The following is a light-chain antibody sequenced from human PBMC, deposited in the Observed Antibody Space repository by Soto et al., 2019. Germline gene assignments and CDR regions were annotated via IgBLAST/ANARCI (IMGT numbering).Light chain of an antibody. V-gene: IGKV1-5*03. CDR2: KAS. CDR3: QHYNSYSEA. Sequence: DIQMTQSPSTLSGSVGDRFTITCLAIQTISSWLAWYEQKPGKAPKLLIYKASTLQSGVPSRFRGSGSGTEFTLTISSLQPDDFEPYYCQHYNSYSEAFGQGTKVDIK. J-gene: IGKJ1*01. CDR1: QTISSW.